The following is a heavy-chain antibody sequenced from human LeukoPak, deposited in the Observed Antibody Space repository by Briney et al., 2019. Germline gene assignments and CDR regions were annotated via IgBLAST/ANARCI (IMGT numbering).Heavy chain of an antibody. CDR2: ISYDGSNK. V-gene: IGHV3-30*03. CDR1: GFSVNSNY. Sequence: GGSLRLSCVASGFSVNSNYMSWIRQAPGKGLEWVAVISYDGSNKYYADSVKGRFTISRDNSKNTLYLQMNSLRAEDTAVYYCARALPAYCGGDCDTGWFDYWGQGTLVTVSS. J-gene: IGHJ4*02. CDR3: ARALPAYCGGDCDTGWFDY. D-gene: IGHD2-21*02.